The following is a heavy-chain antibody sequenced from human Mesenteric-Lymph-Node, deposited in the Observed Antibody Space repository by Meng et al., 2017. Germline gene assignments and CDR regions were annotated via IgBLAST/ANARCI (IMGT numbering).Heavy chain of an antibody. J-gene: IGHJ4*02. V-gene: IGHV3-7*03. CDR2: IKQNGGEM. Sequence: GESLKISCAASGFTFSDYWMTWVRQAPGKGLELVANIKQNGGEMNYVDSVEGRFTISRDNAKNSLYLQMNSLRAEDTAVYYCAKVETTVTIKRKEYYFDYWGQGTLVTVSS. CDR3: AKVETTVTIKRKEYYFDY. CDR1: GFTFSDYW. D-gene: IGHD4-17*01.